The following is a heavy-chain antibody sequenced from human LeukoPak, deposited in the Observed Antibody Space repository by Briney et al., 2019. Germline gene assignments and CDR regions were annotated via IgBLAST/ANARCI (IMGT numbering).Heavy chain of an antibody. CDR1: GFTLSSYT. V-gene: IGHV3-21*01. Sequence: GGSLRLSCTPSGFTLSSYTMNWVRLAPGKGLELVSSMSSISSYIYYADSLRGRFTISRDNAKNSLYLQMNSLSAEDTAVYYCAREVMVRGVEYYYYMDVWGKGSTVTVSS. CDR2: MSSISSYI. CDR3: AREVMVRGVEYYYYMDV. J-gene: IGHJ6*03. D-gene: IGHD3-10*01.